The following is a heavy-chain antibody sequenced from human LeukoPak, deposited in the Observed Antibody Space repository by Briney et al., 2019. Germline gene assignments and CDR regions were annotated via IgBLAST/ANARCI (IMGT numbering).Heavy chain of an antibody. CDR1: GGSISSSSYY. V-gene: IGHV4-39*07. D-gene: IGHD6-19*01. J-gene: IGHJ4*02. Sequence: SETLSLTCTVSGGSISSSSYYWGWIRQPPGKGLEWIGSIYYSGSTYYNPSLKSRVTISVDTSKNQFSLKLSSVTAADTAVYYCARVGYSSGWYSGGPPYYFDYWGQGTLVTVSS. CDR2: IYYSGST. CDR3: ARVGYSSGWYSGGPPYYFDY.